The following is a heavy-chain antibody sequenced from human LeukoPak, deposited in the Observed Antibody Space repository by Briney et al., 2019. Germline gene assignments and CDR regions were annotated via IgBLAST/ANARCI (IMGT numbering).Heavy chain of an antibody. J-gene: IGHJ6*04. D-gene: IGHD6-19*01. V-gene: IGHV3-21*01. Sequence: PGGSLRLSCAASGFTFSSYSMNWVRQAPGKGLEWVSSISSSSSYIYYADSVKGRFTISRDNAKNSLYLQMNSLRAEDTAVYYCARDIPLVQWLDPRLYYYYYGMDVWGKGTTVTVSS. CDR1: GFTFSSYS. CDR2: ISSSSSYI. CDR3: ARDIPLVQWLDPRLYYYYYGMDV.